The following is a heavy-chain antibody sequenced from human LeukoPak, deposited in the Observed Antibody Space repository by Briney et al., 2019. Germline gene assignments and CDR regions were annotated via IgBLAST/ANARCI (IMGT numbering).Heavy chain of an antibody. V-gene: IGHV4-34*01. Sequence: PSETLSLTCAVYGGSFSGYYWSWIRQPPGKGLEWIGETNHSGSTNYNPSLKSRVTISVDTSKNQFSLKLSSVTAADTAVYYCARYLVVTDAFDIWGQGTMVTVSS. CDR3: ARYLVVTDAFDI. CDR1: GGSFSGYY. D-gene: IGHD3-22*01. CDR2: TNHSGST. J-gene: IGHJ3*02.